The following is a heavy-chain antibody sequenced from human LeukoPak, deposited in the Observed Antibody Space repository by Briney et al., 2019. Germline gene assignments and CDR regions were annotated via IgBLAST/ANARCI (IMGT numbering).Heavy chain of an antibody. V-gene: IGHV1-2*04. D-gene: IGHD6-13*01. CDR1: GGTFSSYA. Sequence: GSVKVSCKASGGTFSSYAISWVRQAPGQGLEWMGWINPNSGGTNYAQKFQGWVTMTRDTSISTAYMELSRLRSDDTAVYYCARAGIAAAGDLWGQGTLVTVSS. CDR3: ARAGIAAAGDL. CDR2: INPNSGGT. J-gene: IGHJ4*02.